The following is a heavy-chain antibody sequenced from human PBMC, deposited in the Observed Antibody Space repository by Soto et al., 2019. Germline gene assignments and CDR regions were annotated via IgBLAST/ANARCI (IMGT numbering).Heavy chain of an antibody. D-gene: IGHD3-10*01. J-gene: IGHJ5*02. CDR3: ARRPGSWFDP. V-gene: IGHV5-51*01. CDR1: GYSFSTSW. CDR2: IFPSDSDT. Sequence: GESLKISCKASGYSFSTSWIGWVRQMPGKGLEWMGIIFPSDSDTRYSPSFQGQVTISVDKSISTAYPQWSSLKASDTAMYYCARRPGSWFDPWGQGTLVTVSS.